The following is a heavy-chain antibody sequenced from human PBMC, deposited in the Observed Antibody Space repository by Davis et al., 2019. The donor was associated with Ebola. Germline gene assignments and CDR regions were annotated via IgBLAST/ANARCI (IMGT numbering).Heavy chain of an antibody. D-gene: IGHD3-22*01. J-gene: IGHJ6*02. CDR3: ARGGITMMIVPRDYYYGLDV. CDR2: INPNSGGP. CDR1: GYTFTGYD. Sequence: AASVKVSCKASGYTFTGYDINWVRQATGQGLEWMGRINPNSGGPHYAQKFQGRVTMTRDTSISTAYMEMSRLRSDDTAVYFCARGGITMMIVPRDYYYGLDVWGQGTTVTVSS. V-gene: IGHV1-2*06.